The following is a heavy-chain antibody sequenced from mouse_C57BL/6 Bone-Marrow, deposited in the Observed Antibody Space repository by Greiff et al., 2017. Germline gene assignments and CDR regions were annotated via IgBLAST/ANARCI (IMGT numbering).Heavy chain of an antibody. J-gene: IGHJ3*01. CDR2: INPYNGGT. Sequence: EVQLQQSGPVLVKPGASVKMSCKASGYTFTDYYMNWVKQSHGKSLEWIGVINPYNGGTSYNQKFKGKATLTVDKSSSTAYMELNSLTSEDSAVYYCARGDLLRFADWGQGTLVTVSA. CDR3: ARGDLLRFAD. V-gene: IGHV1-19*01. CDR1: GYTFTDYY. D-gene: IGHD2-10*01.